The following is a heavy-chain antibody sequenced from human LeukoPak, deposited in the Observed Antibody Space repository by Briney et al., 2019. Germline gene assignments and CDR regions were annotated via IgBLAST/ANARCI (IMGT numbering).Heavy chain of an antibody. J-gene: IGHJ4*02. CDR1: GITLSNYG. CDR3: AKAGYCSSTSCYIEGFDY. V-gene: IGHV3-23*01. D-gene: IGHD2-2*02. Sequence: GGSLRLSCAVSGITLSNYGMSWVRQAPGKGLEWVAGISGSGGSTSYADSVKGRFTISRDNPRNTLYLQMNSLRADDTAVYYCAKAGYCSSTSCYIEGFDYWGQGTLVTVSS. CDR2: ISGSGGST.